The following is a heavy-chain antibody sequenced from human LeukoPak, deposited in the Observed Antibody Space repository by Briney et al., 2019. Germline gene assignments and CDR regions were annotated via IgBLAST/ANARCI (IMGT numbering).Heavy chain of an antibody. CDR1: GFTLNTYA. Sequence: GGSLRLSCAAFGFTLNTYAMYWVRQAPGKGLEWVSGIFGSGGSAHYADSVKGRFTISRDNSKNTVYLQMNSLRAEDTAVYYCAKTTTGYSSGRYPGWPADSWGQGALVTVSS. D-gene: IGHD6-19*01. CDR2: IFGSGGSA. V-gene: IGHV3-23*01. J-gene: IGHJ4*02. CDR3: AKTTTGYSSGRYPGWPADS.